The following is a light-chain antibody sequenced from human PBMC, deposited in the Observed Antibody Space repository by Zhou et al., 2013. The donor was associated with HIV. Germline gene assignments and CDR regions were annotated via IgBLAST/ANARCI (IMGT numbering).Light chain of an antibody. CDR2: DAS. CDR3: QQYNKWPRT. V-gene: IGKV3-15*01. Sequence: EIVMTQSPATLSVSPGERASLSCRASQSVGYYLAWYQQKPGQAPRLLISDASTRATGIPARFSGSGSGTDFSLTISSLQSEDFAVYYCQQYNKWPRTFGPGTKVEIK. CDR1: QSVGYY. J-gene: IGKJ3*01.